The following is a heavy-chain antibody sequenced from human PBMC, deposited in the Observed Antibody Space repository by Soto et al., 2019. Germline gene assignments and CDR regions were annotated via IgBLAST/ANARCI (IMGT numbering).Heavy chain of an antibody. CDR1: GFSLSTSGVG. V-gene: IGHV2-5*02. CDR2: IYWDDDK. CDR3: ARVIVLVPAAMLYAFDI. Sequence: QITLKESGPTLVKPTQTLTLTCTFSGFSLSTSGVGVGWIRQPPGKALEWLALIYWDDDKRYSPSLKSRLTIPQDTSKHQVVLTMTNMDPVDTATYYCARVIVLVPAAMLYAFDIWGQGTMVTVSS. D-gene: IGHD2-2*01. J-gene: IGHJ3*02.